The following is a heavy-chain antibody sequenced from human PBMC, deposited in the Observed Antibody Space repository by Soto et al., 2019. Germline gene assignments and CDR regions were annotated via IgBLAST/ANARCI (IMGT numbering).Heavy chain of an antibody. Sequence: GGSLRLSCAASGFTFSYYYMIWIRQAPGKGLEWVSYISSSGSTIYYADSVKGRFTISRDNAKNSLYLQMNSLRAEDTAVYYCARVCGGDPDYFDYWGQGTLVTSPQ. CDR3: ARVCGGDPDYFDY. J-gene: IGHJ4*02. V-gene: IGHV3-11*01. CDR2: ISSSGSTI. D-gene: IGHD2-21*02. CDR1: GFTFSYYY.